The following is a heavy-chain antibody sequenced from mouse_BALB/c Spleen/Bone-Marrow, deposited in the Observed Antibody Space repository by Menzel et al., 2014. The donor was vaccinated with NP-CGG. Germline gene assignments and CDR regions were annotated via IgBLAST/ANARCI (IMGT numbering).Heavy chain of an antibody. CDR2: IDPANGNT. J-gene: IGHJ2*01. V-gene: IGHV14-3*02. CDR1: GFNIKDTY. CDR3: ASYYYGHYFDY. Sequence: VQLKESGAELVKPGASVKLSCTASGFNIKDTYMHWVKQRPEQGLEWIGRIDPANGNTKYDPKFQGKATITADTSSNTAYLQLSSLTSEDTAVYYCASYYYGHYFDYWGQGTTLIVSS. D-gene: IGHD1-1*01.